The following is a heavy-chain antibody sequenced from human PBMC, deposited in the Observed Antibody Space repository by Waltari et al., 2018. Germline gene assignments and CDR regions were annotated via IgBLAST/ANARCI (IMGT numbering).Heavy chain of an antibody. CDR1: GGPISSYY. V-gene: IGHV4-4*07. D-gene: IGHD6-13*01. Sequence: QVQLQESGPGLVKPAETLSLTCPVSGGPISSYYWSWIRQPAGKGLEWIGRIYTSGSTNYNPSLKSRVTMSVDTSKNQFSLKLSSVTAADTAVYYCARVDSSSWYYYYGMDVWGQGTTVTVSS. CDR3: ARVDSSSWYYYYGMDV. J-gene: IGHJ6*02. CDR2: IYTSGST.